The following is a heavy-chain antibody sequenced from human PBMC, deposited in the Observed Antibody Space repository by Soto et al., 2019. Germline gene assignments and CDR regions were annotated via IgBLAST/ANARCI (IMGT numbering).Heavy chain of an antibody. CDR3: ARESQQMATINAFDI. Sequence: QVQLVQSGAEVKKPGSSVKVSCKASGGTFSSYAISWVRQAPGQGLEWMGGIIPIFGTANYAQKFQGRVTSTADESTSKADMELSSLRSEDTSVYYCARESQQMATINAFDIWGQGTMVTVSS. D-gene: IGHD5-12*01. J-gene: IGHJ3*02. CDR2: IIPIFGTA. V-gene: IGHV1-69*01. CDR1: GGTFSSYA.